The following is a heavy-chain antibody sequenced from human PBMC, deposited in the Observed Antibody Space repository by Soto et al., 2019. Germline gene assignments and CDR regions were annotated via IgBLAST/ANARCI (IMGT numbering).Heavy chain of an antibody. V-gene: IGHV1-8*01. CDR3: ARGREAAAGGYYYYYGMDV. Sequence: QVQLVQSGAEVKKPGASVKVSCKASGYTFTSYDINWVRQATGQGLEWMGWMNPNSGNTGYAQKFQGRVTMTRNTSRSTAYMELSSLRSEDTAVYYCARGREAAAGGYYYYYGMDVWGQGTTVTVSS. CDR1: GYTFTSYD. D-gene: IGHD6-13*01. CDR2: MNPNSGNT. J-gene: IGHJ6*02.